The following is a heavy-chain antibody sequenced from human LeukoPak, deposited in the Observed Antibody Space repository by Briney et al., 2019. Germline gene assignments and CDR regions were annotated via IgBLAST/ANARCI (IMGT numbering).Heavy chain of an antibody. V-gene: IGHV3-23*01. D-gene: IGHD1-26*01. J-gene: IGHJ4*02. CDR3: AKAGVGANEGGDFDY. Sequence: GGSLRLSCAASGFSFSSYAMSWVRQAPGKGLEWVSAISGSGGSTYYADSVKGRFTISRDNSKNTLYLQMNSLRAEDTAVYYCAKAGVGANEGGDFDYWGQGTLVTVSS. CDR1: GFSFSSYA. CDR2: ISGSGGST.